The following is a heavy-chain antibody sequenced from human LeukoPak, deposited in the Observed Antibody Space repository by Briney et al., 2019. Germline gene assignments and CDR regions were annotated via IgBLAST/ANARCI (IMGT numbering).Heavy chain of an antibody. J-gene: IGHJ2*01. D-gene: IGHD3-9*01. CDR3: ARITYYDILTASYWYFDL. V-gene: IGHV4-31*03. Sequence: PSETLSLTCTVSGGSISSGGYYWSWIRQHPGKGLEWIGYIYYSGSTYYNPSLKSRVTISVDTSKNQFSLKLSSVTAADTAVYYCARITYYDILTASYWYFDLWGRGTLVTVSS. CDR2: IYYSGST. CDR1: GGSISSGGYY.